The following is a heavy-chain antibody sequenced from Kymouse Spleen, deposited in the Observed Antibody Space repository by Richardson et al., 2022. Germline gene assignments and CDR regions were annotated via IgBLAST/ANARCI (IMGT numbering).Heavy chain of an antibody. CDR1: GFTFSSYG. D-gene: IGHD3-10*01. CDR3: AKNVLLWFGESMDV. CDR2: ISYDGSNK. Sequence: QVQLVESGGGVVQPGRSLRLSCAASGFTFSSYGMHWVRQAPGKGLEWVAVISYDGSNKYYADSVKGRFTISRDNSKNTLYLQMNSLRAEDTAVYYCAKNVLLWFGESMDVWGQGTTVTVSS. V-gene: IGHV3-30*18. J-gene: IGHJ6*02.